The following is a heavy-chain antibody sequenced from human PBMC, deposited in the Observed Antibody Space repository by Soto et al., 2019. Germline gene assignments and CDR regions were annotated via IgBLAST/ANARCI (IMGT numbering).Heavy chain of an antibody. CDR3: AGGQGYSYGLKYGMDV. Sequence: SSEALALTCAVYGGSFSGYYWSWIRQPPGKGLEWIGEINHSGSTNYNPSLKSRVTISVDTSKNQFSLKLSSVTAADTAVYYCAGGQGYSYGLKYGMDVWGQGTTVPVSS. CDR1: GGSFSGYY. V-gene: IGHV4-34*01. CDR2: INHSGST. D-gene: IGHD5-18*01. J-gene: IGHJ6*02.